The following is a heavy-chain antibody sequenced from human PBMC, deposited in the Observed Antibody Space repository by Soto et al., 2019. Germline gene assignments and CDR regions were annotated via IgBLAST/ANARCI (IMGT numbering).Heavy chain of an antibody. CDR1: GSTFSNYI. J-gene: IGHJ6*02. CDR2: ISYDGSNK. V-gene: IGHV3-30-3*01. CDR3: AGGDNYSAFGV. Sequence: QLQLVESGGGVVQPGRSLRLSCAASGSTFSNYIMHWVRQAPGKGLEWVAFISYDGSNKDYADSVEGRFTISRDNSKNTLYLQLSSLRPEDTAVYYYAGGDNYSAFGVWGQGTTVTVSS. D-gene: IGHD2-15*01.